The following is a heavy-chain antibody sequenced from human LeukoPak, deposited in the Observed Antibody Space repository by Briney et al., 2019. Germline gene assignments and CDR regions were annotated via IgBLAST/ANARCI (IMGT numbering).Heavy chain of an antibody. CDR2: VNTDGNKT. V-gene: IGHV3-74*01. CDR1: GFTFSSYW. CDR3: ASEARVPHYDFWSGYDYFDN. J-gene: IGHJ4*02. D-gene: IGHD3-3*01. Sequence: GGSLRLSCAASGFTFSSYWMHWVRQAPGKGLVWVSRVNTDGNKTNYADSVKGRFTISRDNAKNTLYLQMNSLRVEDTAVYYCASEARVPHYDFWSGYDYFDNWGQGTLVTVSS.